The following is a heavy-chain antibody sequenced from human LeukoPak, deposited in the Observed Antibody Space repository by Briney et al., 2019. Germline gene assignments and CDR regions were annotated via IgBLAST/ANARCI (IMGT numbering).Heavy chain of an antibody. Sequence: ASVKVSCKASGYTFTSYGISWVRQAPGQGLEWMGWISAYNGNTNYAQKLQGRVTMTTDTSTSTAYMELRSLRSDDTAVYYCAKETGYCSSTSCPASLDYWGQGALVTVSS. D-gene: IGHD2-2*01. CDR1: GYTFTSYG. J-gene: IGHJ4*02. V-gene: IGHV1-18*01. CDR2: ISAYNGNT. CDR3: AKETGYCSSTSCPASLDY.